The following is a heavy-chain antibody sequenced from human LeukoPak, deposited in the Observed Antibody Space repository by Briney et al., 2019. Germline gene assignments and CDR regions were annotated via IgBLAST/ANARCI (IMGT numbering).Heavy chain of an antibody. CDR3: AKLQWLVQYYFDY. J-gene: IGHJ4*02. Sequence: PGGSLRLSCAASGFTFSSYAMSWVRQAPGKGLEWVSAISGSGGSTYYADSVKGRGTISRDHSKNTLYLQMNSLRAEDTAVYYCAKLQWLVQYYFDYWGQGTLVTVSS. D-gene: IGHD6-19*01. CDR2: ISGSGGST. V-gene: IGHV3-23*01. CDR1: GFTFSSYA.